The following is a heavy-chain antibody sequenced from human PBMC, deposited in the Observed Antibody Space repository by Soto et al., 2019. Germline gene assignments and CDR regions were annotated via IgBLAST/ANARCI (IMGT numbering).Heavy chain of an antibody. CDR3: ARIPVDTSMIYWLDP. J-gene: IGHJ5*02. CDR2: IYYSGNT. V-gene: IGHV4-61*08. CDR1: GGSASSGDYY. Sequence: SETLSLTCTVSGGSASSGDYYWSWIRQPPGKGLEWIGYIYYSGNTNYNPSLKSRVIISVDTSKNLFSLKLTSVTAADTAVYYCARIPVDTSMIYWLDPWGQGTLVTVSS. D-gene: IGHD5-18*01.